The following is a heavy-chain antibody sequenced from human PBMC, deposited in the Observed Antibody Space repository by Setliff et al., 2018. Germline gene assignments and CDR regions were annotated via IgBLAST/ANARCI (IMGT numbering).Heavy chain of an antibody. Sequence: GGSLRLSCAASGFTFSNAWMNWVRQAPGKGLEWVGRVKSETYGGTTDYAAPVKGRFTISRDNPKNTLSLQMNSLRIEDTAVYYCAREGGDDYGDFFDYWGQGTLVTVSS. CDR2: VKSETYGGTT. CDR1: GFTFSNAW. D-gene: IGHD4-17*01. J-gene: IGHJ4*02. CDR3: AREGGDDYGDFFDY. V-gene: IGHV3-15*07.